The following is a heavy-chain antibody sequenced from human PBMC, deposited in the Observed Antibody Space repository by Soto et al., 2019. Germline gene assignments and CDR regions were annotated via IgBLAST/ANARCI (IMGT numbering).Heavy chain of an antibody. V-gene: IGHV4-31*03. CDR1: GGSISSGGYY. D-gene: IGHD3-16*01. CDR3: ARERLGGEGAWDI. Sequence: SENLSLTCTVSGGSISSGGYYWSWIRQHPGKGLERIGYIYYSGSTYYNPSLKSRVTISVDTSKNKFSLKLSSVTAADTAVYYCARERLGGEGAWDIWGQGTMV. CDR2: IYYSGST. J-gene: IGHJ3*02.